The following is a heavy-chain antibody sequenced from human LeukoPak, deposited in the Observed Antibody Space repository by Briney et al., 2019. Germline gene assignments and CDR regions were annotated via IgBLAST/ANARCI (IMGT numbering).Heavy chain of an antibody. Sequence: GGSLRLSCVASGSASGSTFSGSAMTWVRQAPGKGLEWVSTISSSGGSTYYADSVKGRFTISRDNSKTTLYLQMNSLRAEDTATYYCATGSGNYYYYFDYWGQGTLVTVSS. D-gene: IGHD1-26*01. V-gene: IGHV3-23*01. J-gene: IGHJ4*02. CDR2: ISSSGGST. CDR3: ATGSGNYYYYFDY. CDR1: GSTFSGSA.